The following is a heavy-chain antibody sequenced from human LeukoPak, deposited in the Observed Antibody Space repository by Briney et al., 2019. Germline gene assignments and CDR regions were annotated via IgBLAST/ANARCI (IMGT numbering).Heavy chain of an antibody. CDR2: ISSSSSYI. CDR3: ARVVRSRVYYFDY. D-gene: IGHD3-3*01. CDR1: GFTFSSYA. V-gene: IGHV3-21*01. Sequence: GGSLRLSCAASGFTFSSYAMSWVRQAPGKGLEWVSSISSSSSYIYYADSVKGRFTISRDNAKNSLYLQMNSLRAEDTAVYYCARVVRSRVYYFDYWGQGTLVTVSS. J-gene: IGHJ4*02.